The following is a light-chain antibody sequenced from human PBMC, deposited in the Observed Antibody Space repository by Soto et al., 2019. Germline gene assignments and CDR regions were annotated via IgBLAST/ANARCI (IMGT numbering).Light chain of an antibody. Sequence: QYVLTQPPSVSGAPGQRVTISCTGSSSNIGAGYDVHWYQQLPGTAPKLLIYGNSNRPSGVPDRFSGSKSGTSASLAITGLQAEDEADYSCQSYDSSLSGSKVFGGGTKLTVL. CDR1: SSNIGAGYD. J-gene: IGLJ2*01. CDR3: QSYDSSLSGSKV. CDR2: GNS. V-gene: IGLV1-40*01.